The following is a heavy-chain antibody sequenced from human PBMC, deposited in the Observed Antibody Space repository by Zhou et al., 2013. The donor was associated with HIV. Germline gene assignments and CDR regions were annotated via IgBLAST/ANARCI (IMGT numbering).Heavy chain of an antibody. Sequence: QVELVQSGTEVKKPGASVRVSCRVSGFTLRDLSIHWVRQPPGKGLQWLGRLDSEDRETTYPQQLQERVAMTGDTSTDTAYIELASLTPDDTAIYYCATDRVLEQRLENGLAIWGQGTLVSVSS. V-gene: IGHV1-24*01. D-gene: IGHD3-16*01. CDR1: GFTLRDLS. CDR3: ATDRVLEQRLENGLAI. CDR2: LDSEDRET. J-gene: IGHJ3*02.